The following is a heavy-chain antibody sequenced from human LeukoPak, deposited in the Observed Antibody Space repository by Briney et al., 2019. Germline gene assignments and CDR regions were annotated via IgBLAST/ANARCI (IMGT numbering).Heavy chain of an antibody. D-gene: IGHD1-26*01. J-gene: IGHJ6*03. CDR2: IIPIFGTA. Sequence: SVKVSCKASGGTFSSYAISWVRQAPGQGLEWMGGIIPIFGTANYAQKFQGRVTITADESTSTAYMELSSLRSEDTAVYYCASPPPHSGSYFDYYYYYMDVWGKGTTVTISS. V-gene: IGHV1-69*01. CDR1: GGTFSSYA. CDR3: ASPPPHSGSYFDYYYYYMDV.